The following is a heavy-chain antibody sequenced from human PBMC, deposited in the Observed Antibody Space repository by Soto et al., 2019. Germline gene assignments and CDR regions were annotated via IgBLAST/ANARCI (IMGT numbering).Heavy chain of an antibody. J-gene: IGHJ4*02. D-gene: IGHD3-3*01. CDR2: INPNSGAT. Sequence: ASVNVSCKSSGYMFTFYYIHWVRQAPGQGLEWMGWINPNSGATNYAQKFRGRVTMTRDTSISSAYMELSRLRSDDTAVYYCARSPSRTIFGVNIIWTLDFWGQGTMVTVSS. CDR1: GYMFTFYY. CDR3: ARSPSRTIFGVNIIWTLDF. V-gene: IGHV1-2*02.